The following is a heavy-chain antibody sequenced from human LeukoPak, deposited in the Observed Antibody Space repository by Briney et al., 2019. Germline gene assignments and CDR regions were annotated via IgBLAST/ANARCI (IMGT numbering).Heavy chain of an antibody. J-gene: IGHJ5*02. CDR3: ARGPAYAEGLP. D-gene: IGHD4-17*01. Sequence: PSETLSLTCTVSGGSISSSSYYWGWIRQPPGKGLEWIGSIYYSGSTYYNPSLKSRVTISVDTSKNQFSLKLSSVTAADTAVYYCARGPAYAEGLPWGQGTLVIVSS. V-gene: IGHV4-39*01. CDR1: GGSISSSSYY. CDR2: IYYSGST.